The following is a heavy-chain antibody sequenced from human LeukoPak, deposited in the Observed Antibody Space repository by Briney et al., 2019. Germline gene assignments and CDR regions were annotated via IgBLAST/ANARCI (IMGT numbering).Heavy chain of an antibody. Sequence: GGSLRLSCAASGLSFSSFAMSWVRQGPARGLEWVSSIRGNGDTFYADSEKGRFTLSSDISRNTVYFQLNNLRVEDTAIYYCARASWVSTTDAVRWGQGTLVTVSS. CDR2: IRGNGDT. D-gene: IGHD1-14*01. V-gene: IGHV3-23*01. CDR1: GLSFSSFA. J-gene: IGHJ4*02. CDR3: ARASWVSTTDAVR.